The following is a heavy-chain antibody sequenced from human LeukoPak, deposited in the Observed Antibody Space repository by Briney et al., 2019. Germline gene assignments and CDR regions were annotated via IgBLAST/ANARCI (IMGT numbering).Heavy chain of an antibody. Sequence: SVKVSCKASRGTFSSYAIIWVRQAPGQGLEGMGGIIPIFGTANYAQKFQGRVTITADESTSTAYMELSSLRSEDTAVYYCARRAHYYDSSGYYLGQYNWFDPWGQGTLVTVSS. CDR3: ARRAHYYDSSGYYLGQYNWFDP. J-gene: IGHJ5*02. CDR1: RGTFSSYA. D-gene: IGHD3-22*01. V-gene: IGHV1-69*13. CDR2: IIPIFGTA.